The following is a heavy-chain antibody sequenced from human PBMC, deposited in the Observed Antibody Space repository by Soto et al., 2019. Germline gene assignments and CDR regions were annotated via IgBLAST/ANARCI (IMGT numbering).Heavy chain of an antibody. V-gene: IGHV3-23*01. J-gene: IGHJ4*02. Sequence: EVQLLESGGGLVQPGGSLRLSCAASGFTFSSYAMSWVRQAPGKGLEWVSDISGSGGSTYYADSVKGRFTISRDNSENTVYLQMNSLMAEDTAVYYCAKGSRSSGWYPDYWGQGTLVTVSS. D-gene: IGHD6-19*01. CDR1: GFTFSSYA. CDR3: AKGSRSSGWYPDY. CDR2: ISGSGGST.